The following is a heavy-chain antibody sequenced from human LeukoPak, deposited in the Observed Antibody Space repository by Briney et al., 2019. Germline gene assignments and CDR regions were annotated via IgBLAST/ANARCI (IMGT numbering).Heavy chain of an antibody. V-gene: IGHV3-72*01. CDR2: SKNKANSYTT. CDR3: TRSFTGSHEGWFDP. CDR1: GFTFSDHY. D-gene: IGHD1-26*01. J-gene: IGHJ5*02. Sequence: AGGSLRLSCAASGFTFSDHYMDWVRQAPGKGLEWLGRSKNKANSYTTYYAASVKGRFTISRDDSKNSVHLQMNSLKTDDTAMYYCTRSFTGSHEGWFDPWGQGTLVTVSS.